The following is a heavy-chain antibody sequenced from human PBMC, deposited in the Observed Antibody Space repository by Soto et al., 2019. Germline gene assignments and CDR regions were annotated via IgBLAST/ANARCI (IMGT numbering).Heavy chain of an antibody. V-gene: IGHV3-23*01. CDR1: GFTFSSYA. CDR3: AKDGGVYCSSTSCYFDY. J-gene: IGHJ4*02. D-gene: IGHD2-2*01. Sequence: PGGSLRLSCAASGFTFSSYAMSWVRQAPGKGLEWVSAISGSGGSTYYADSVKGRFTISRDNSKNTLYLQMNSLRAEDTAVYYCAKDGGVYCSSTSCYFDYWGQGTLVTVSS. CDR2: ISGSGGST.